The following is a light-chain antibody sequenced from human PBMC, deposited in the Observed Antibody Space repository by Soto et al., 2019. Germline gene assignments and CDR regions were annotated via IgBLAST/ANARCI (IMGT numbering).Light chain of an antibody. CDR2: VNN. Sequence: QSVLTQPPSVSGAPGQRVTISCTGSSSNIGAGYDVHWYQQLPGTAPKLLIYVNNNRPSGVPDRFSGSKSGTSASLAISGLLPEDEADYYCQSYDNSVSGSVFGGGTKLTVL. J-gene: IGLJ2*01. V-gene: IGLV1-40*01. CDR1: SSNIGAGYD. CDR3: QSYDNSVSGSV.